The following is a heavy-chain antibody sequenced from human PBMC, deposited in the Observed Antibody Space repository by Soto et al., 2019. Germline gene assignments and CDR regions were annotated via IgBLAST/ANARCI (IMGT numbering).Heavy chain of an antibody. J-gene: IGHJ6*02. CDR2: IYYSGST. D-gene: IGHD6-19*01. CDR1: GGSISSGGYY. CDR3: AREARGAVADTTYYYYGMDV. V-gene: IGHV4-31*03. Sequence: PSETLSLTCTVSGGSISSGGYYWSWNRQHPGKGLEWIGYIYYSGSTYYNPSLKSRVTISVDTSKNQFSLKLSSVTAADTAVYYCAREARGAVADTTYYYYGMDVWGQGTTVTVSS.